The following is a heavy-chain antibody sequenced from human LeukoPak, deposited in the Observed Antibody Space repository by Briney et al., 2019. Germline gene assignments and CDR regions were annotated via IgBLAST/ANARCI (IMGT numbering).Heavy chain of an antibody. CDR3: ARIGSGITMVRGAD. V-gene: IGHV4-34*01. CDR1: GESFSGYY. D-gene: IGHD3-10*01. Sequence: SETLSLTCAVYGESFSGYYWSWIRQPPGKGLEWIGEINHSGSTNYNPSLKSRVTISVDTSKNQFSLKLSSVTAADTAVYYCARIGSGITMVRGADWGQGTLVTVSS. CDR2: INHSGST. J-gene: IGHJ1*01.